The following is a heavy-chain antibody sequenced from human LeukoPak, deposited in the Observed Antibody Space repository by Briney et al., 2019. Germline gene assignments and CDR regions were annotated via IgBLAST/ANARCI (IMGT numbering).Heavy chain of an antibody. D-gene: IGHD6-19*01. CDR1: GFTFSSHW. V-gene: IGHV3-7*01. Sequence: GGSLRLSCAASGFTFSSHWMSWVRQAPGKGPEWVANIKQDGTEIYYVDSVKGRFTISRDNAKNSLYLQMNSLRDEDTAVYYCARGHSSGWRISTRPLHYWGQGTLVTVSS. CDR3: ARGHSSGWRISTRPLHY. CDR2: IKQDGTEI. J-gene: IGHJ4*02.